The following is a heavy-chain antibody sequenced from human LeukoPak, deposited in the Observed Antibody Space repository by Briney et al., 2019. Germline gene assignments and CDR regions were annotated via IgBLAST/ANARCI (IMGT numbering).Heavy chain of an antibody. J-gene: IGHJ4*02. CDR2: ISLSGLT. Sequence: PSETLSLTCGVSGGSITSTNWWSWVRQPPGQGLEWIGEISLSGLTNYNPSLKSRVTMALDKSKNHLSLNLTSVTAADTAVYYCAKKEGYCSSTSCRGGDYWGQGTLVAVSS. V-gene: IGHV4-4*02. CDR3: AKKEGYCSSTSCRGGDY. D-gene: IGHD2-2*01. CDR1: GGSITSTNW.